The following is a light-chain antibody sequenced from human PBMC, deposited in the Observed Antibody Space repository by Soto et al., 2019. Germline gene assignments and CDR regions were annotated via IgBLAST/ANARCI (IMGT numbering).Light chain of an antibody. Sequence: EIVMTQSPATLSVSPGERATLSCRASQTISSNLAWYQQKPGQAPRLLIYGASIRATGIPARFSVSGSGTEFTLTISSLQSEDFAVYYCQQYNNWPGTFGQGTKVEIK. CDR1: QTISSN. CDR2: GAS. CDR3: QQYNNWPGT. V-gene: IGKV3D-15*01. J-gene: IGKJ1*01.